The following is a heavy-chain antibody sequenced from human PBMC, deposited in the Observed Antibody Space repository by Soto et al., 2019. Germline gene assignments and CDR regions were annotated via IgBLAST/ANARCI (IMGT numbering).Heavy chain of an antibody. CDR1: GFTFSSYT. CDR3: AKDESYDSSGRDY. J-gene: IGHJ4*02. V-gene: IGHV3-23*01. D-gene: IGHD3-22*01. CDR2: ISGSGGST. Sequence: GGSLRLSCAASGFTFSSYTMSWVRQAPGKGLEWVSAISGSGGSTYYADSVKGRFTISRDNSKNTLYLQMNSLRAEDTAVYYCAKDESYDSSGRDYWGQGTLVTVSS.